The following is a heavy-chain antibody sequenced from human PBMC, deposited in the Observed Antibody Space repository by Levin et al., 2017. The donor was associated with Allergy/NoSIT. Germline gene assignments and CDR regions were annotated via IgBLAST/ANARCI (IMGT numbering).Heavy chain of an antibody. CDR1: GFTFSDVW. Sequence: GGSLRLSCAASGFTFSDVWMTWFRQTPGKGLEWVGRIKRSADGGTTDYAAPVKGRFSISRDDSRSMVFLQMNSLKTDDTAVYYCSTGDLSESFHAFDIWGQGTMVTVSS. CDR2: IKRSADGGTT. D-gene: IGHD1-26*01. V-gene: IGHV3-15*01. J-gene: IGHJ3*02. CDR3: STGDLSESFHAFDI.